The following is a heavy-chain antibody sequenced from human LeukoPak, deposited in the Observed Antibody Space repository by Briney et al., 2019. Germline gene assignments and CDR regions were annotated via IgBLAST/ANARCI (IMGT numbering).Heavy chain of an antibody. CDR1: GDSVSSNSVT. CDR3: ARRLTQYDCFDP. Sequence: SQTLSLTCAISGDSVSSNSVTWNCIRQSPSRGLEWLGRTYYRSTWYNDYAVSVRGRITVNPDTSKNQFSLHLNSVTPEDTAVYYCARRLTQYDCFDPRGQGILVTVSS. CDR2: TYYRSTWYN. V-gene: IGHV6-1*01. D-gene: IGHD2-2*01. J-gene: IGHJ5*02.